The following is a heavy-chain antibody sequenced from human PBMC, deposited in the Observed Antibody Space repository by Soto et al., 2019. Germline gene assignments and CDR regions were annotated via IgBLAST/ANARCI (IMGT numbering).Heavy chain of an antibody. J-gene: IGHJ5*02. Sequence: EVQLVESGGGLVQPGGSLRLSCAASGFTFSSYSMNWVRQAPGKGLEWVSYISSSSSTIYYADSVKGRFTIARDNAKNSLYLQMNSLRDEDTAVYYCARFETGWGDWFDPWGQGTLVTVSS. CDR2: ISSSSSTI. V-gene: IGHV3-48*02. CDR1: GFTFSSYS. CDR3: ARFETGWGDWFDP. D-gene: IGHD1-1*01.